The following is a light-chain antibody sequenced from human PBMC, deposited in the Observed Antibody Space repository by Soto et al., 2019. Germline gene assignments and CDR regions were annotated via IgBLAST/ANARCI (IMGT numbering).Light chain of an antibody. V-gene: IGKV1-17*03. Sequence: DMQVSHSPSAMSASVVDRVTITCRASQDISHYLAWFQQKPGKVPKRLIFAVSNLESGVPSRCRGSGSGTEFTLTITSLQPDDFATYYCLQHNSYPWTFGQGTKVDIK. CDR3: LQHNSYPWT. CDR2: AVS. CDR1: QDISHY. J-gene: IGKJ1*01.